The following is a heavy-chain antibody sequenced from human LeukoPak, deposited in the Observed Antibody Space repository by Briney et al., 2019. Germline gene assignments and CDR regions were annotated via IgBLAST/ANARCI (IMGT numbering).Heavy chain of an antibody. Sequence: GGSLRLSCAASGFTFSTFAMIWVRQPPGKGLEWVSSIFPSGGEIHYADSVRGRFTISRDNSKNTLYLQMNSLRAEDTAVYYCAKGEVRGVITNPDYYYYYYMDVWGKGTTVTISS. D-gene: IGHD3-10*01. CDR2: IFPSGGEI. CDR1: GFTFSTFA. CDR3: AKGEVRGVITNPDYYYYYYMDV. V-gene: IGHV3-23*01. J-gene: IGHJ6*03.